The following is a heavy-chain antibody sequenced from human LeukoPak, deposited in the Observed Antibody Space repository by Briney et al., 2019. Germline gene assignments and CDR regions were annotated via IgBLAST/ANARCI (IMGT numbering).Heavy chain of an antibody. CDR1: GFTFSSYE. CDR2: ISSSGTTI. J-gene: IGHJ4*02. CDR3: AKPFSGSYLDAFDF. V-gene: IGHV3-48*03. D-gene: IGHD1-26*01. Sequence: PGGSLRLSCAASGFTFSSYEMNWVRQAPGKGLEWVSYISSSGTTIYYADSVKGRFTISRDNAKNSLYLQMNRLKAEDTAVYYCAKPFSGSYLDAFDFWGQGTLVTVSS.